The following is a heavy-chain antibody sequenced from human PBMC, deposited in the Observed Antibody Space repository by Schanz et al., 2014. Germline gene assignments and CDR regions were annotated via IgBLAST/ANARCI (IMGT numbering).Heavy chain of an antibody. CDR2: IDPSDSFT. V-gene: IGHV5-10-1*01. CDR1: GYTFRNYW. Sequence: DLEQSGPELKKPGESLKISCKGSGYTFRNYWIAWVHQTPGKGLEWMGRIDPSDSFTFYGPSLQGHVTLSADKTIDTAYLQWSSLKTSDTAIYFCARLKSYYSDIFYYDSWGQGTLVTVSS. J-gene: IGHJ4*02. D-gene: IGHD4-17*01. CDR3: ARLKSYYSDIFYYDS.